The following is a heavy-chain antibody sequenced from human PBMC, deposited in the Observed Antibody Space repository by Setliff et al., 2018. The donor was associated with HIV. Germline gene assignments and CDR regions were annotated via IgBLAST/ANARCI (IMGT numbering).Heavy chain of an antibody. CDR3: ARDDSIVLVPAIMRGDGFDF. D-gene: IGHD2-2*01. CDR2: IYYTGNT. Sequence: SETLSLTCAVYGYPIDSGFYWAWIRQPPGKGLEWIGSIYYTGNTKYNPSLESRVTFSIDTSENQFSLRLASVTAADTAIYYCARDDSIVLVPAIMRGDGFDFWGQGRMVTVS. J-gene: IGHJ3*01. V-gene: IGHV4-38-2*02. CDR1: GYPIDSGFY.